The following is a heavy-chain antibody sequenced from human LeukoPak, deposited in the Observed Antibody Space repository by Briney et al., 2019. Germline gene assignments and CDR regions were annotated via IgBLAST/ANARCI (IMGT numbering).Heavy chain of an antibody. CDR3: ARSIAARQGVDY. J-gene: IGHJ4*02. V-gene: IGHV1-8*03. CDR2: MNPNSGNT. D-gene: IGHD6-6*01. Sequence: ASVKVSCKASGYTFTSYDINWVRQATGQGLEWMGWMNPNSGNTGYAQKFQGRVTITRNTSISTAYMELSSLRSEDTAVYYCARSIAARQGVDYWGQGTLVTVSP. CDR1: GYTFTSYD.